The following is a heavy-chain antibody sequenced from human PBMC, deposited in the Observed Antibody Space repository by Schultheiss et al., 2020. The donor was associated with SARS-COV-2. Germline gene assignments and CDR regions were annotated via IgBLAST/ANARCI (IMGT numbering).Heavy chain of an antibody. V-gene: IGHV3-11*01. Sequence: GGSLRLSCAASGFTFSSYAMSWIRQAPGKGLEWVSYISSSGSTIYYADSVKGRFTISRDNAKNSLYLQMNSLRAEDTAVYYCAKRTYYYDSSGYYLAYFDYWGQGTLVTVSS. J-gene: IGHJ4*02. CDR1: GFTFSSYA. CDR3: AKRTYYYDSSGYYLAYFDY. CDR2: ISSSGSTI. D-gene: IGHD3-22*01.